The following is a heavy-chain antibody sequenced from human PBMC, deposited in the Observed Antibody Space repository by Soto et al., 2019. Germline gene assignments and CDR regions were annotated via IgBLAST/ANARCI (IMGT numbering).Heavy chain of an antibody. D-gene: IGHD1-1*01. CDR2: INHSGST. CDR1: GGSVSGYY. Sequence: SETLSLTCAVYGGSVSGYYWSWIRQPPGKGLEWIGEINHSGSTNYNPSLKSRVTISVDTSKNQFSLKLSSVTAADTAVYYCAREELEVMGHHYYGMDVWGQGTTVTVSS. J-gene: IGHJ6*02. V-gene: IGHV4-34*01. CDR3: AREELEVMGHHYYGMDV.